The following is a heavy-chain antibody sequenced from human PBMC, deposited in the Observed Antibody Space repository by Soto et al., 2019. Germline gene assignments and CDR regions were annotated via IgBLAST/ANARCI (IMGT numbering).Heavy chain of an antibody. V-gene: IGHV3-7*01. CDR2: MDQSGSHR. CDR1: AFTFSDYW. D-gene: IGHD3-9*01. Sequence: GGSLRLSCAASAFTFSDYWMSWVRQAPGKGLEWVAIMDQSGSHRNYVESVKGRFIISRDNAENSLYLHMNSLRAEDTAVYYCARDVENYDILTGLNWFDPWGQGTLVTVSS. CDR3: ARDVENYDILTGLNWFDP. J-gene: IGHJ5*02.